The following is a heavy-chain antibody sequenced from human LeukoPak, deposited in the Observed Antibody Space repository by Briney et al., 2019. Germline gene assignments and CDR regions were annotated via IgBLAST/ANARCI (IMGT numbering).Heavy chain of an antibody. J-gene: IGHJ4*02. D-gene: IGHD2-2*01. CDR2: IKQDGSAK. CDR1: GFTFGSYW. Sequence: GGSLRLSCAATGFTFGSYWMTWVRQAPGKGLEWVANIKQDGSAKYYVDSVKGRFTISRDNAKNSLYLQMNSLRPDDTAVYYCARVIVVVPGASDHFDCWGQGTLVTVSS. V-gene: IGHV3-7*01. CDR3: ARVIVVVPGASDHFDC.